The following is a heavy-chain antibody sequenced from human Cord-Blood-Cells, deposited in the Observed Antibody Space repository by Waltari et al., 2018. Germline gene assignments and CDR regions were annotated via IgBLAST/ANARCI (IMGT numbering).Heavy chain of an antibody. Sequence: QVQLVQSGAEVKKPGASVKVSCKASGYTFTSYDINWVRQATGQGLEWMGWMNPNSCNTGYAQKFQGRVTMTRNTSISTAYMELSSLRSEDTAVYYCAREGWRLGWRGFVVVVAAPNYYGMDVWGQGP. CDR1: GYTFTSYD. J-gene: IGHJ6*02. D-gene: IGHD2-15*01. V-gene: IGHV1-8*01. CDR3: AREGWRLGWRGFVVVVAAPNYYGMDV. CDR2: MNPNSCNT.